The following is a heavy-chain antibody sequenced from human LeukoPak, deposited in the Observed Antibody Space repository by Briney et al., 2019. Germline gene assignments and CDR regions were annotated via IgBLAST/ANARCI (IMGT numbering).Heavy chain of an antibody. J-gene: IGHJ4*02. D-gene: IGHD5-18*01. Sequence: GGSLRLSCAASGFTFSSYAMSWVRQAPGKGLERVSAISGSGGSTYYADSVKGRFTISRDNSKNTLYLQMNSLRAEDTAVYYCAKDFGGRRGYSYGNFDYWGQGTLVTVSS. CDR3: AKDFGGRRGYSYGNFDY. CDR2: ISGSGGST. CDR1: GFTFSSYA. V-gene: IGHV3-23*01.